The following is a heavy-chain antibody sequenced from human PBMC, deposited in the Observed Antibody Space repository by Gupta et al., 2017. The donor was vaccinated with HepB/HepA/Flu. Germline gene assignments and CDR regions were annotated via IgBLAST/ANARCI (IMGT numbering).Heavy chain of an antibody. CDR2: INPDGSQR. Sequence: EVQLVESGGGLVQPGGSLRLSCAASGFSFSDDWMNWVRQPPGKGLEWVANINPDGSQRRWVNSVKGRFTISRDNAKNLLYLQMDNLRDEDTDVYYCERVDSSWGQGTRGTVSS. V-gene: IGHV3-7*01. D-gene: IGHD2-2*03. CDR1: GFSFSDDW. CDR3: ERVDSS. J-gene: IGHJ5*02.